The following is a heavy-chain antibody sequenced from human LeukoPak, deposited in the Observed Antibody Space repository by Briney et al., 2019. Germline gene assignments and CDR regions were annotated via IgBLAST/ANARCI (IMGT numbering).Heavy chain of an antibody. J-gene: IGHJ5*02. CDR3: ARVGGYDILTGYRSDWFDP. Sequence: GGSLRLSCAASGFTFSNAWMSWVRQAPGKGLEWVSVIYSGGSTYYADSVKGRFTISRDNSKNTLYLQMNSLRAEDTAVYYCARVGGYDILTGYRSDWFDPWGQGTLVTVSS. CDR2: IYSGGST. V-gene: IGHV3-66*01. CDR1: GFTFSNAW. D-gene: IGHD3-9*01.